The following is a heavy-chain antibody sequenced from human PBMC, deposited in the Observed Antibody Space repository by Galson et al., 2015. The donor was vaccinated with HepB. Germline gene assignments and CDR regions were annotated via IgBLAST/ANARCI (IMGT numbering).Heavy chain of an antibody. J-gene: IGHJ5*02. Sequence: QVQLQESGPGLAKPSQTLSLPCTVSGGSISSGDYYWSWIRQPPGKGLEWVGNISYSGSTYYNPSLKSRVTISVDTSKNQFSLQWSSLKASDTAMYYCARQIRRGSSSFNWFDPWGQGTLVTVSS. CDR3: ARQIRRGSSSFNWFDP. V-gene: IGHV4-30-4*01. D-gene: IGHD6-6*01. CDR2: ISYSGST. CDR1: GGSISSGDYY.